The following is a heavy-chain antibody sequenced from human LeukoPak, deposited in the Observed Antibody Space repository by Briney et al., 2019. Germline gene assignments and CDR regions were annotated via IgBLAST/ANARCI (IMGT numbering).Heavy chain of an antibody. Sequence: ASETLSLTCAVYGGSFSGYYWSWIRLPPGKGLEWIGEINHSGSTNYNPSLKSRVTISVDTSKNQFSLKLSSVTAADTAVYYCARYLDYGGNSRVFQHWGQGTLVTVSS. J-gene: IGHJ1*01. CDR2: INHSGST. D-gene: IGHD4-23*01. V-gene: IGHV4-34*01. CDR1: GGSFSGYY. CDR3: ARYLDYGGNSRVFQH.